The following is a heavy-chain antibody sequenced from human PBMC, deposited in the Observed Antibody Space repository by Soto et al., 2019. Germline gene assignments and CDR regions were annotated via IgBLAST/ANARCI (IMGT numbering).Heavy chain of an antibody. D-gene: IGHD3-3*01. CDR1: GFTFSSYW. CDR3: AKDAYYDFWSGYLNYFDY. Sequence: PGGSLRLSCAAPGFTFSSYWMHWVRQAPGKGLVWVSRINSDGSSTSYADSVKGRFTISRDNSKNTLYLQMNSLRAEDTAVYYCAKDAYYDFWSGYLNYFDYWGQGTLVTVSS. J-gene: IGHJ4*02. CDR2: INSDGSST. V-gene: IGHV3-74*01.